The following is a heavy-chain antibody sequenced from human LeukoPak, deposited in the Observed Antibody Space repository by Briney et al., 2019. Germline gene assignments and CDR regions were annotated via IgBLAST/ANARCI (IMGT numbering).Heavy chain of an antibody. Sequence: GTLSLTCAVSGGSISSSNWWSWVRQPPGKGLEWIGEIYHSGSTNYNPSLKSRVTISVDKSKNQFSLNLSSVTAADTAMYYCARGAYYYDSSGLFDYWGQGTLVTVSS. CDR3: ARGAYYYDSSGLFDY. J-gene: IGHJ4*02. V-gene: IGHV4-4*02. CDR1: GGSISSSNW. D-gene: IGHD3-22*01. CDR2: IYHSGST.